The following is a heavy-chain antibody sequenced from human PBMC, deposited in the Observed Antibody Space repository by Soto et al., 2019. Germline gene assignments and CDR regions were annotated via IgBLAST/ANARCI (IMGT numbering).Heavy chain of an antibody. Sequence: EVQLVESGGGLVKPGGSLRLSCAASGFTFSSYSMNWVRQAPGKGLEWVSSISSSSSYIYYADSVKGRFTISRDNAKNSLYLQMNSLRAEDTAVYYCARDRNHIMITFGGVIGPYRGRYYYGMDVWGQGTTVTVSS. J-gene: IGHJ6*02. CDR1: GFTFSSYS. CDR2: ISSSSSYI. V-gene: IGHV3-21*01. D-gene: IGHD3-16*02. CDR3: ARDRNHIMITFGGVIGPYRGRYYYGMDV.